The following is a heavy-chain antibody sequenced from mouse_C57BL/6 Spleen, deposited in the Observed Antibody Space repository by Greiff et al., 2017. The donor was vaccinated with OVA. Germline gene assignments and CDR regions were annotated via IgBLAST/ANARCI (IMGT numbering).Heavy chain of an antibody. D-gene: IGHD1-1*01. Sequence: VQLQQPGAELVKPGASVKLSCKASGYTFTSYWMHWVKQRPGQGLEWIGMIHPNSGSTNYNEKFKSKATLTVDKSSSTAYMQLSSLTSEDSAVYYCARGIIWANYYGSSYFDYWGQGTTLTVSS. CDR1: GYTFTSYW. CDR3: ARGIIWANYYGSSYFDY. J-gene: IGHJ2*01. V-gene: IGHV1-64*01. CDR2: IHPNSGST.